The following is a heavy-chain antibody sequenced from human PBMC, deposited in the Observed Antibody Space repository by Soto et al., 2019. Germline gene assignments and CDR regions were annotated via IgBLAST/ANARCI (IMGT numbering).Heavy chain of an antibody. D-gene: IGHD2-2*01. J-gene: IGHJ6*02. V-gene: IGHV3-23*01. Sequence: PGGSLRLSCAASGFTFSSYSMNWVRQAPGKGLEWVSAISGGGGSTYYADSVKGRFTISRDNSKNTLYLQMNSLRAEDTAVYYCAKNPMGYCSSTAYGMDVWGQGTTVTVSS. CDR2: ISGGGGST. CDR3: AKNPMGYCSSTAYGMDV. CDR1: GFTFSSYS.